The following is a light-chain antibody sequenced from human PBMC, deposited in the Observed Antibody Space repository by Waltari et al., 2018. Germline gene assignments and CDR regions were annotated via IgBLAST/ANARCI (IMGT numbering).Light chain of an antibody. Sequence: QSALTQPASVSGSPGQSITISCTGTSSDVGGYNYVSWYQQHPGNAPKLMICEVSKRPSGVSNRFAGSKSGNTASLTISVLQAEDEADYYCSSYTSSSTLVVFGGGTKLTVL. V-gene: IGLV2-14*01. CDR3: SSYTSSSTLVV. J-gene: IGLJ2*01. CDR2: EVS. CDR1: SSDVGGYNY.